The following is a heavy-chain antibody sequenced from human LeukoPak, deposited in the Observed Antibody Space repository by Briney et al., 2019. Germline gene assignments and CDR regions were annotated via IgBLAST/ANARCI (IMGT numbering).Heavy chain of an antibody. J-gene: IGHJ6*02. CDR3: ARGAGWFGESQTSYYYYYGMDV. Sequence: SVKVSCKASGFTFTSSAVQWVRQARGQRLEWIGWIVVCSGNTNYAQKFQERVTITRDTSASKAYMELSSLRSEDTAVYYCARGAGWFGESQTSYYYYYGMDVWGQGTTVTVSS. D-gene: IGHD3-10*01. CDR1: GFTFTSSA. CDR2: IVVCSGNT. V-gene: IGHV1-58*01.